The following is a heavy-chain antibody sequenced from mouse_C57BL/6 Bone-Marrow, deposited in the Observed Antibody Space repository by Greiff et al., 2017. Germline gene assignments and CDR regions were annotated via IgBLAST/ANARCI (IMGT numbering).Heavy chain of an antibody. CDR2: INPNNGGT. CDR3: ARCLLLDY. Sequence: SGYTFTDYSMNWVKQCHGKSLEWIGDINPNNGGTSYNQKFKVRATWNVDESFSTAYMELRSLTSEDSAVYYCARCLLLDYWCQGTALTVTS. V-gene: IGHV1-26*01. D-gene: IGHD2-10*01. CDR1: GYTFTDYS. J-gene: IGHJ2*01.